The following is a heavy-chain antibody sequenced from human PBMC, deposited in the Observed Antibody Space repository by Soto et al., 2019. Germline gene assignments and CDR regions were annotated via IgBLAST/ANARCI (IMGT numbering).Heavy chain of an antibody. CDR3: ARDQCVGGGTSCYYFDF. CDR2: ISNDGRAK. D-gene: IGHD2-2*01. Sequence: PAGSLRLSCAPSGFTFTTYAIHWVRQAPGKGLEWVAVISNDGRAKYYADSVKGRFTISRDNSKNTLYLQMNSLRSGDMAVYYCARDQCVGGGTSCYYFDFWGQGTLVTVSS. CDR1: GFTFTTYA. V-gene: IGHV3-30*04. J-gene: IGHJ4*02.